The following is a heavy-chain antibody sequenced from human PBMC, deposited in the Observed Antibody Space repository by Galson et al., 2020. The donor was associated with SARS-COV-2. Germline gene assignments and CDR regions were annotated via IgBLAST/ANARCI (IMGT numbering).Heavy chain of an antibody. CDR3: ARVHSPGLEWLPPDFDY. D-gene: IGHD3-3*01. V-gene: IGHV3-21*01. J-gene: IGHJ4*02. CDR1: GFTFSSYS. Sequence: GESLKISCAASGFTFSSYSMNWVRQAPGKGLEWVSSISSSSSYIYYADSVKGRFTISRDNAKNSLYLQMNSLRAEDTAVYYCARVHSPGLEWLPPDFDYWGQGTLVTVSS. CDR2: ISSSSSYI.